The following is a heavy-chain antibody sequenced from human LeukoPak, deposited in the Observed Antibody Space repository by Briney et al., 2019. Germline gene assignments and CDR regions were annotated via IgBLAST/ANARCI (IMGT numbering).Heavy chain of an antibody. Sequence: PGGSLRLSCAASGFTFSSYEMNWVRQAPGKGLEWVSYISSSSSYIYYADSVKGRFTISRDNAKNSLYLQMNSLRAEDTAVYYCARGVISSGWYSDYWGQGTLVTVSS. CDR3: ARGVISSGWYSDY. CDR1: GFTFSSYE. CDR2: ISSSSSYI. V-gene: IGHV3-21*05. J-gene: IGHJ4*02. D-gene: IGHD6-19*01.